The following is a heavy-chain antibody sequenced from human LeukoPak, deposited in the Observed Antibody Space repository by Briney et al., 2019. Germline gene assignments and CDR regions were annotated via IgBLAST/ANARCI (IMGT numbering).Heavy chain of an antibody. V-gene: IGHV4-59*04. J-gene: IGHJ4*02. CDR3: ARIRRDGVFGY. CDR1: GGSIRSYY. Sequence: SETLSLTCSVSGGSIRSYYWSWIRQPPGKGLEWIGYIYYSGSIYYNPSLKSRVTMSVDTSKNQFSLKLSSVTAVDTAVYYCARIRRDGVFGYWGQGTLVTVSS. CDR2: IYYSGSI. D-gene: IGHD2/OR15-2a*01.